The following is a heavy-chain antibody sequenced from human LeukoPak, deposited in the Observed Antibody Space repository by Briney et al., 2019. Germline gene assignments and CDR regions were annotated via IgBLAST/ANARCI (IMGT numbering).Heavy chain of an antibody. V-gene: IGHV4-59*01. CDR2: IYYSGST. D-gene: IGHD6-19*01. Sequence: SETLSLTCTVSGGSISSYYWSWIRQPPGKGLEWIGYIYYSGSTNYNPSLKSRVTISVDTSKNQFSLKLSSVTAADTAVYCCARTGQWLATNWFDPWGQGTLVTVSS. CDR3: ARTGQWLATNWFDP. CDR1: GGSISSYY. J-gene: IGHJ5*02.